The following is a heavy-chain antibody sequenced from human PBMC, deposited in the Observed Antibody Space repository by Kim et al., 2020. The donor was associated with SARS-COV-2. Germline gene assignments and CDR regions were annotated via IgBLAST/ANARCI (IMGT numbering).Heavy chain of an antibody. CDR1: GYSFTNYW. CDR3: ASPKSPYGSGSPYDY. Sequence: GESLKISCKGSGYSFTNYWISWVRQMPGKGLEWMGKIDPSDSYTNYSPSFQGHVTISADKSISTAYLQWSSLKASDTAMYYCASPKSPYGSGSPYDYWGQGTLVTVSS. V-gene: IGHV5-10-1*01. J-gene: IGHJ4*02. CDR2: IDPSDSYT. D-gene: IGHD3-10*01.